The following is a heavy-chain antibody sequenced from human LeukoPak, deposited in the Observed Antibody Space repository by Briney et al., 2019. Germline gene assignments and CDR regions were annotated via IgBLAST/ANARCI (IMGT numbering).Heavy chain of an antibody. CDR3: AKEAGYSGYDYPDF. J-gene: IGHJ4*02. CDR1: GFTFSSYA. V-gene: IGHV3-23*01. Sequence: PGGSLRLSCAASGFTFSSYAMSWVRQAPGKGLEWVSGISGSAYSTYYADSVQGRFTISRDNSKNTLYLQMNSLRAEDTAVYYCAKEAGYSGYDYPDFWGQGTLVTVSS. D-gene: IGHD5-12*01. CDR2: ISGSAYST.